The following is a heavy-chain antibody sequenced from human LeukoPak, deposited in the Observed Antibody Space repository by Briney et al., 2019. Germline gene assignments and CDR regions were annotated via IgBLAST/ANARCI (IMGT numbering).Heavy chain of an antibody. CDR3: AKTYSSGSKTNYYYYMDV. D-gene: IGHD6-19*01. CDR1: GFTFSSYG. Sequence: GGSLRLSCAASGFTFSSYGMHWVRQAPGKGLERVAFIRYDGSNKYYADSVKGRFTISRDNSKNTLYLQMNSLRAEDTAVYYCAKTYSSGSKTNYYYYMDVWGKGTTVTISS. J-gene: IGHJ6*03. CDR2: IRYDGSNK. V-gene: IGHV3-30*02.